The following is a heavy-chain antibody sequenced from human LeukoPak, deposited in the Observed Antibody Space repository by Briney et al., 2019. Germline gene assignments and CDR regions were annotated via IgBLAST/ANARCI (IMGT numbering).Heavy chain of an antibody. CDR3: ARDKGDYSFDY. D-gene: IGHD2-21*02. CDR2: ISSRGGTI. Sequence: GGSLRLSCAASGFTFSSYEMNWVRQAPGKGLEWVSYISSRGGTIYYADSVKGRFTISRDNAENSLYLQVNSLRAEDTAVYYCARDKGDYSFDYWGQGTLVTVSS. J-gene: IGHJ4*02. V-gene: IGHV3-48*03. CDR1: GFTFSSYE.